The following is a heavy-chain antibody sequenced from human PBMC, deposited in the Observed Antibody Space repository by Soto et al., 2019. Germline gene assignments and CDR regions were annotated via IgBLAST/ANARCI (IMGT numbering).Heavy chain of an antibody. V-gene: IGHV3-23*01. CDR3: VKGAWLDY. CDR1: GFTFSTFD. Sequence: EVQLLESGGGLVQPGGSLRLSCAASGFTFSTFDMTWVRQAPGKGLEWVSLIRGVAGSTHYPDSVKGRFTISKDTSNNVLYLEMNSLRADDTAVYFCVKGAWLDYWGQVNMVTVSS. J-gene: IGHJ4*02. CDR2: IRGVAGST.